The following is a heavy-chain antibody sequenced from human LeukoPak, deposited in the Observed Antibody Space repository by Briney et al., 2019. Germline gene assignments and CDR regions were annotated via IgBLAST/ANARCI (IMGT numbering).Heavy chain of an antibody. CDR2: IYSGGST. CDR1: GVTVGNNY. D-gene: IGHD6-13*01. J-gene: IGHJ6*02. V-gene: IGHV3-53*01. Sequence: GGSLRLSCAASGVTVGNNYMNWVRQAPGKGLEWVSLIYSGGSTYYADSVKGRFTISRDNSKNTLYLQMNSLRAEDTAVYYCAKDGGSSWSRYYYYGMDVWGQGTTVTVSS. CDR3: AKDGGSSWSRYYYYGMDV.